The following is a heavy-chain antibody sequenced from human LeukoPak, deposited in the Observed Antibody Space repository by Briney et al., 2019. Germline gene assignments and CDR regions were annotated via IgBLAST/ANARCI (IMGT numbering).Heavy chain of an antibody. J-gene: IGHJ4*02. Sequence: GGSLRLSCAASGFTFSSYAMHWVRQAPGKGLEWVAVISYDGSNKYYADSVKGRFTISRDNSKNTLYLQMNSLRAEDTAVYYCAREQYQLPRLYYFDYWGQGTLVTVSS. CDR3: AREQYQLPRLYYFDY. V-gene: IGHV3-30*04. CDR2: ISYDGSNK. D-gene: IGHD2-2*01. CDR1: GFTFSSYA.